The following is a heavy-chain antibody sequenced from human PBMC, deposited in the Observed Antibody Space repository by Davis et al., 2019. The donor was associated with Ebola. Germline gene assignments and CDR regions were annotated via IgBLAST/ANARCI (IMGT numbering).Heavy chain of an antibody. D-gene: IGHD2-15*01. CDR2: INPSGGST. CDR1: GYTFTSYY. CDR3: VGGSRWQYCSGGSCYP. V-gene: IGHV1-46*01. Sequence: ASVKVSCKASGYTFTSYYMHWVRQAPGQGLEWMGIINPSGGSTNYAQKFQGRVTITADESTSTAYMELSSLRSEDTAVYYCVGGSRWQYCSGGSCYPWGQGTLVTVSS. J-gene: IGHJ5*02.